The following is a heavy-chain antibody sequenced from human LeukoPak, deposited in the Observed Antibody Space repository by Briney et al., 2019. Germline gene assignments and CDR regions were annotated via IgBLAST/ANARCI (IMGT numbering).Heavy chain of an antibody. J-gene: IGHJ4*02. CDR1: GYSFTSYW. Sequence: GESLKISCKGSGYSFTSYWIGWVRPMPGKGLEWMGIIYPGDSDTRYSPSFQGQVTISADKSIGTAYLQWSSLKASDTATYYCARHPPRPGDYWGQGTLVTVSS. V-gene: IGHV5-51*01. CDR2: IYPGDSDT. CDR3: ARHPPRPGDY.